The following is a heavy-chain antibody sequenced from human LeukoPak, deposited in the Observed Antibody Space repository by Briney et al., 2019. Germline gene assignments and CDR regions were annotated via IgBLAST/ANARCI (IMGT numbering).Heavy chain of an antibody. CDR1: GFSLSTNGMC. CDR3: ARINWNYVYFDY. V-gene: IGHV2-70*11. D-gene: IGHD1-7*01. J-gene: IGHJ4*02. Sequence: ESGPTLLNPTQTLTLTCTFSGFSLSTNGMCVTWIRQPPGKALEWLARVDWDDDKYYSTSLKTRLTISKDTSKNQVVLTMTNMDPVDTATYYCARINWNYVYFDYWGQGTLVTVSS. CDR2: VDWDDDK.